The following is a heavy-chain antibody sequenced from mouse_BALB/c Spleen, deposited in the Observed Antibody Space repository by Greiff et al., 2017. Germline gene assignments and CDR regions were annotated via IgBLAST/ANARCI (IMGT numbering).Heavy chain of an antibody. CDR1: GYTFTSYV. D-gene: IGHD2-2*01. V-gene: IGHV1-14*01. J-gene: IGHJ4*01. CDR3: ARWLPPYAMDY. Sequence: VQLKESGPELVKPGASVKMSCKASGYTFTSYVMHWVKQKPGQGLEWIGYINPYNDGTKYNEKFKGKATLTSDKSSITAYMELSSLTSEDSAVYYCARWLPPYAMDYWGQGTSVTVSS. CDR2: INPYNDGT.